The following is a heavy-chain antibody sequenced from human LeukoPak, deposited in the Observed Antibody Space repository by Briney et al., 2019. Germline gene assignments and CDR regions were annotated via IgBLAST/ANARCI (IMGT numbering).Heavy chain of an antibody. CDR3: ARDVGSIGGAIFADY. J-gene: IGHJ4*02. D-gene: IGHD1-26*01. CDR2: IWVDGSND. CDR1: GFTFSNFG. V-gene: IGHV3-33*01. Sequence: ARSLRLSCAASGFTFSNFGMHWVRQAPGKGLEWVAVIWVDGSNDNYADSVKGRFTISRDNSKNTLYLQMNSLRAEDTAVYYCARDVGSIGGAIFADYWGQGALVTVSS.